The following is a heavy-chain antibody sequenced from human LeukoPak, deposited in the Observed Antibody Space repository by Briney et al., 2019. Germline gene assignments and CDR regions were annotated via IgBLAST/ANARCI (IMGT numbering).Heavy chain of an antibody. D-gene: IGHD4-17*01. Sequence: GGSLRLSCAASGFTFSSYAIHWVRQAPGKGLEGVAVISYDGSNKYYADSVKGRFTISRDNSKNTLYLQMNSLRAEDTAVYYCARDSDYGDYVRFDYWGQGTLVTVSS. CDR2: ISYDGSNK. V-gene: IGHV3-30-3*01. J-gene: IGHJ4*02. CDR3: ARDSDYGDYVRFDY. CDR1: GFTFSSYA.